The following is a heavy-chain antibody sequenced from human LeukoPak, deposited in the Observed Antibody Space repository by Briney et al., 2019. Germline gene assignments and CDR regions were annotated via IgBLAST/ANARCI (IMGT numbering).Heavy chain of an antibody. V-gene: IGHV3-33*01. Sequence: PGRSLRLSCAASGFTFSRYGMHWVRQAPGKGLEWVAVIWYDGSNKYYADSVKGRFTISRDNSKNTLYLQMNSLRAEDTAVYYCARDRSYYSNHYGMDVWGQGTTVPVSS. CDR3: ARDRSYYSNHYGMDV. D-gene: IGHD4-11*01. J-gene: IGHJ6*02. CDR1: GFTFSRYG. CDR2: IWYDGSNK.